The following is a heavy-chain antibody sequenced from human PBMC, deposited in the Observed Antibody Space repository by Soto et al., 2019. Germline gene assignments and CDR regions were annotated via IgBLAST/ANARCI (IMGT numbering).Heavy chain of an antibody. CDR3: ARDREGDYIWGSPPGY. CDR2: ISSSSSTI. J-gene: IGHJ4*02. Sequence: EVQLVESGGGLVQPGGSLRLSCAASGFTFSSYSMNWVRQAPGKGLEWASYISSSSSTIYYADSVKGRFTISRDNAKNSLYLQMNSLRAEDTAVYYCARDREGDYIWGSPPGYWGQGTLVTVSS. V-gene: IGHV3-48*01. CDR1: GFTFSSYS. D-gene: IGHD3-16*01.